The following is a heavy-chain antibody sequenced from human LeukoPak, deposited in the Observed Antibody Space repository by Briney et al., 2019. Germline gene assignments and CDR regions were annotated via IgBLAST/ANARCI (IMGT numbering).Heavy chain of an antibody. J-gene: IGHJ2*01. Sequence: SETLSLTCTVSGGSISSYYWSWIRQPPGKGLEWIGYIYYSGSTNYNPSLKSRVTISVDTSKNQFSLKLSSMTAADTAVYYCARDPSVAGTYWYFDLWGRGTLVTVSS. CDR1: GGSISSYY. V-gene: IGHV4-59*01. D-gene: IGHD6-19*01. CDR3: ARDPSVAGTYWYFDL. CDR2: IYYSGST.